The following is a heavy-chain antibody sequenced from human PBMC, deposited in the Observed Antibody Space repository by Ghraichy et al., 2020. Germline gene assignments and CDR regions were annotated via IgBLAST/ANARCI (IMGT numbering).Heavy chain of an antibody. J-gene: IGHJ6*03. D-gene: IGHD1-26*01. V-gene: IGHV3-23*01. CDR3: AKARREWELRSMDV. Sequence: GESLNISCAASGFTFSSYAMSWVRQAPGKGLEWVSTISGSGSSTYDADSVKGRFTISRDNSKNTLYLQMNSLRAEDTAVYYCAKARREWELRSMDVWVKGTTVTVSS. CDR2: ISGSGSST. CDR1: GFTFSSYA.